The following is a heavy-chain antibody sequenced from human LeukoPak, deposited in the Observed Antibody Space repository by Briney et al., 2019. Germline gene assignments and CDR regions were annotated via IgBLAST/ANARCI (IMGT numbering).Heavy chain of an antibody. CDR3: ARFRGELMDGFDF. V-gene: IGHV5-51*01. CDR1: WHTFSTDW. J-gene: IGHJ4*02. D-gene: IGHD1-7*01. CDR2: IYAGDADT. Sequence: GDSLKISCKGSWHTFSTDWIAWVRQMPGKGLEWIGVIYAGDADTRYSPSFQGQVTISADKSLNTAYLEWTNLKASDTAMYYCARFRGELMDGFDFWGQGTLVTVSS.